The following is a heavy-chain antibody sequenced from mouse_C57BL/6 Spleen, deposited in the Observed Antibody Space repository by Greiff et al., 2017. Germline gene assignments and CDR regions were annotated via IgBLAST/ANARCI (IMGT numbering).Heavy chain of an antibody. J-gene: IGHJ2*01. CDR1: GFSLSTSGMG. CDR3: ARRKGTTVYYFDY. Sequence: QVTLKESGPGILQSSQTLSLTCSFSGFSLSTSGMGVSWIRQPSGKGLEWLAHIYWDDDKRYNTSLKSRLTLSKDTSRNQVFLKITSVDTADTATYYCARRKGTTVYYFDYWGQGTTLTVSS. CDR2: IYWDDDK. V-gene: IGHV8-12*01. D-gene: IGHD1-1*01.